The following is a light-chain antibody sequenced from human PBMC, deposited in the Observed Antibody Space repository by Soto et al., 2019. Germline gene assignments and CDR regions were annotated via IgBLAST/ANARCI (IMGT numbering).Light chain of an antibody. Sequence: DIVLTQSPATLSLSPGERATLSCGASQSITNNYLAWYQQRPGLAPRLLIYDTSKRAIGIPDRFSGSGSGTDFTLTISRLEPEDFAVYYCQQFGSLITFGGGTKVEIK. J-gene: IGKJ4*01. V-gene: IGKV3D-20*01. CDR3: QQFGSLIT. CDR1: QSITNNY. CDR2: DTS.